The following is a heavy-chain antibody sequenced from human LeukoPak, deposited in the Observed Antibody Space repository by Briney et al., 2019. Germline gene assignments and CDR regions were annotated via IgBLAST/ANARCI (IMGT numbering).Heavy chain of an antibody. CDR3: ARVVVVPAVYFDH. Sequence: ASVKDSCKASGYTFSGYYMHWVRQAPGKGLEGVGWINANSGGVHYAQKFQGRVTMASDTSTSTAYMELSRLKSDDTAVYYCARVVVVPAVYFDHWGQGALVTVSS. D-gene: IGHD2-2*01. V-gene: IGHV1-2*02. J-gene: IGHJ4*02. CDR2: INANSGGV. CDR1: GYTFSGYY.